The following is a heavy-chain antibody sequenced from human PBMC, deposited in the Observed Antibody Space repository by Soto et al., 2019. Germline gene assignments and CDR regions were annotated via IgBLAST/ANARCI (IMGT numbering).Heavy chain of an antibody. CDR3: AKDHSCGPGPFDAFDI. CDR1: GFTFSSYA. CDR2: ISGSGGST. D-gene: IGHD2-21*01. Sequence: PGESLKISCAASGFTFSSYAMSWVRQAPGKGLEWVSAISGSGGSTYYAGSVKGRFTISRDNSKNTLYLQMNSLRAEDTAVYYCAKDHSCGPGPFDAFDIWGQGTMVTVSS. J-gene: IGHJ3*02. V-gene: IGHV3-23*01.